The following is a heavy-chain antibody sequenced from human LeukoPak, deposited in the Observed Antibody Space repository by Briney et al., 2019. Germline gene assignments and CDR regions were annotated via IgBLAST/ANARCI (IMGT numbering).Heavy chain of an antibody. CDR2: SFYSGST. D-gene: IGHD6-25*01. CDR3: ARGQRGFPY. Sequence: PSETLSLTCTVSGGSINNYYRSWVRHPPGKGLEWIGYSFYSGSTDYNPSLKSRVTISVDTSKNQFSLNLSAVTAADTAVYYCARGQRGFPYWGQGTVVTVSS. CDR1: GGSINNYY. V-gene: IGHV4-59*01. J-gene: IGHJ4*02.